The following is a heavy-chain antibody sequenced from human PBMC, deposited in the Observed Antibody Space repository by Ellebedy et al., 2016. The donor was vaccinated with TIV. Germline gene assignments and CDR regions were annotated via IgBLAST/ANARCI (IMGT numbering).Heavy chain of an antibody. Sequence: AASVKVSCKASGYTFTSYDINWARQATGQGLEWMGWMSPRSGTTVYAQKFQGRVTMTRNTSTSTAYMELSSLTSEDTAVFYCARGVDELLRDYYYMDVWGKGTTVTVSS. CDR3: ARGVDELLRDYYYMDV. J-gene: IGHJ6*03. D-gene: IGHD5-12*01. CDR1: GYTFTSYD. V-gene: IGHV1-8*01. CDR2: MSPRSGTT.